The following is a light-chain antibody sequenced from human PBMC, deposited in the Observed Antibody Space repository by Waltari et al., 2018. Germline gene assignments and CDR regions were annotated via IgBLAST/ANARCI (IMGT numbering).Light chain of an antibody. CDR1: PTIGTS. CDR3: QHYVRLPAT. J-gene: IGKJ1*01. CDR2: IAS. Sequence: EIMLTRSPHTLSLSPGERATLSCRARPTIGTSLACYQQKPGQAPRLLISIASTRAAGISDRFSGSGSGTDFSLTISRLEPEDFAVYYCQHYVRLPATFGQGTKVEIK. V-gene: IGKV3-20*01.